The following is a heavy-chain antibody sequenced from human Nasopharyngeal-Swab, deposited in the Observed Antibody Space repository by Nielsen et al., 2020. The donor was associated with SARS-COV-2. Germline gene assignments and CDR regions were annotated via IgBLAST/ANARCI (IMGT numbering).Heavy chain of an antibody. CDR3: ARRYYYDSSDYYPLDY. J-gene: IGHJ4*02. D-gene: IGHD3-22*01. CDR2: ISSSSTYI. V-gene: IGHV3-21*01. CDR1: GFIFSNYS. Sequence: GESLKISCAASGFIFSNYSMIWVRQAPGKGLEWVSAISSSSTYIYYADSVKGRFTISRDNAENSLYPHMNSLRADDSAVYYCARRYYYDSSDYYPLDYWGQGTLVTVSS.